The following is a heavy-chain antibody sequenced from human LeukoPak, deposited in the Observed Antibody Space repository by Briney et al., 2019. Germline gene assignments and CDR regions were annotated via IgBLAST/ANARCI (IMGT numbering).Heavy chain of an antibody. Sequence: QAGGSLRLSCVASGFAINTNYMNWVRQAPEKELEWVSITYFGGTTYYADSVKGRFTISRDNSKNTLYLQMNSLRADDTAVYYCARDSEGDGYNFDTWGRGTLVTVSS. CDR3: ARDSEGDGYNFDT. CDR2: TYFGGTT. V-gene: IGHV3-53*01. CDR1: GFAINTNY. D-gene: IGHD5-24*01. J-gene: IGHJ5*02.